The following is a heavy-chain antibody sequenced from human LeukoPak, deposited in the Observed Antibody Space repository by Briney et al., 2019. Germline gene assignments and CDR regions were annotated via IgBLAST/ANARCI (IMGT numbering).Heavy chain of an antibody. Sequence: QPGGSLRLSCAAAGCTFSSYAMSWVRQAPGKGVEWGSAISGSGGSTYYADSVNGPFTISRDNSQHTLYLQINSLSAGDTAVYYCATHSSWQPNWFDPGGQGTLVTVYS. CDR2: ISGSGGST. D-gene: IGHD6-13*01. CDR1: GCTFSSYA. CDR3: ATHSSWQPNWFDP. V-gene: IGHV3-23*01. J-gene: IGHJ5*02.